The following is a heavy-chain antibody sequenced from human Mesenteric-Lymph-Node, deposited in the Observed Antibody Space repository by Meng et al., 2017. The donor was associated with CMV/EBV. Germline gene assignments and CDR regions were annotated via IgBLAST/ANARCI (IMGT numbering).Heavy chain of an antibody. CDR1: GDSISSSGHY. CDR3: ARPRDSYGSGSYYQTVWFDP. V-gene: IGHV4-39*01. D-gene: IGHD3-10*01. Sequence: SETLSLTCTVSGDSISSSGHYWGWIRQPPGKGLEWVGSIYYSGSTYYNPSLKSRVTISVDTSKNQFSLKLSSVTAADTAVYYCARPRDSYGSGSYYQTVWFDPWGQGTLVTVSS. J-gene: IGHJ5*02. CDR2: IYYSGST.